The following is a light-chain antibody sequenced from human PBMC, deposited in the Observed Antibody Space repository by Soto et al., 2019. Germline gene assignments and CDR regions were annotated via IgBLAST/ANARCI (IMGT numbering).Light chain of an antibody. CDR2: RNN. CDR1: SSNIGSNH. J-gene: IGLJ1*01. V-gene: IGLV1-47*01. Sequence: QSVLTQPTSASGTPGQRVTISCSGSSSNIGSNHVYWYQQVPGAAPKLLIYRNNQRPSGVPDRFSGSKSGTSASLAISGLRSEDEADYYCAAWDDSLSEVFGTGTKVTVL. CDR3: AAWDDSLSEV.